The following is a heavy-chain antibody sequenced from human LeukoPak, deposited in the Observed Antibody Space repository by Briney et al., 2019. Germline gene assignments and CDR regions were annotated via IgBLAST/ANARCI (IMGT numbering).Heavy chain of an antibody. J-gene: IGHJ4*02. D-gene: IGHD1-26*01. CDR1: GFTFSSDS. Sequence: GGSLRLSCAASGFTFSSDSMNWVRQAPGKGLEWVSHITASGTAMFYADSVKGRFTISRDNAKNSLYLQMNSLRDEDTAVYYCASSGSYRFDYWGQGTLVTVSS. V-gene: IGHV3-48*02. CDR3: ASSGSYRFDY. CDR2: ITASGTAM.